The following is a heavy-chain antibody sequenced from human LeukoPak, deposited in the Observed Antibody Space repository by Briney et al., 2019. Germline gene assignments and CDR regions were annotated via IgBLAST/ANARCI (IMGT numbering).Heavy chain of an antibody. V-gene: IGHV4-4*02. D-gene: IGHD5-18*01. J-gene: IGHJ6*04. CDR1: GGSISSSNW. CDR3: ASTGGYSYPSGMDV. CDR2: IYHNGST. Sequence: SGTLSLTCAVSGGSISSSNWWSWVRQPPGKGLEWIGEIYHNGSTNYNPSLKSRVTISVDKSKNQFSLKLSSVTAADTAVYYCASTGGYSYPSGMDVWGKGTTVTVSS.